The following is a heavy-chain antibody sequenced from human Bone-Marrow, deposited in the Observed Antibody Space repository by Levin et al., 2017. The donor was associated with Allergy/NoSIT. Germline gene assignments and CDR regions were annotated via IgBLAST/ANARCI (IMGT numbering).Heavy chain of an antibody. D-gene: IGHD2-2*01. CDR3: ARDVRYCSSTSCYWFDP. Sequence: PSETLSLTCTVSGGSISSYYWSWIRQPPGKGLEWIGYIYYSGSTNYNPSLKSRVTISVDTSKNQFSLKLSSVTAADTAVYYCARDVRYCSSTSCYWFDPWGQGTLVTVSS. J-gene: IGHJ5*02. CDR1: GGSISSYY. CDR2: IYYSGST. V-gene: IGHV4-59*01.